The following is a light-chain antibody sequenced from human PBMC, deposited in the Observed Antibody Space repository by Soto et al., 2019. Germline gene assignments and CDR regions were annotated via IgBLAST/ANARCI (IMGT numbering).Light chain of an antibody. CDR3: QQRSNWPST. CDR1: QSVSSY. V-gene: IGKV3-11*01. Sequence: EIVLTQSPATLSLSPGERAALSCRASQSVSSYLAWYQQKPGQAPRLLIYDASKRAPGIPGRFSGSGSGTEFTLTISSLEAEDFAVYFCQQRSNWPSTFGGGTKVEI. CDR2: DAS. J-gene: IGKJ4*01.